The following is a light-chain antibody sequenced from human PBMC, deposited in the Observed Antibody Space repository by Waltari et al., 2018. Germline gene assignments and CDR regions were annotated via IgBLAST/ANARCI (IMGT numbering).Light chain of an antibody. CDR3: QQYNNWPPYT. CDR2: AAS. J-gene: IGKJ2*01. Sequence: AIRMTQSPSSLSASTGDRVTITCRASQGISSYLAWYQQKPGKAPKLLIYAASTLQNGVPSRFSGSGSGTDFTLTISCLQSEDFATYYCQQYNNWPPYTFGQGTKLDIK. V-gene: IGKV1-8*01. CDR1: QGISSY.